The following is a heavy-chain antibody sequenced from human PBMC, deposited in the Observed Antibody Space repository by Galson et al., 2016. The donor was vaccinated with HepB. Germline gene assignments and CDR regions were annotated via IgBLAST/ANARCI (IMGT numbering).Heavy chain of an antibody. Sequence: ETLSLTCTVSGGSVSSGSYYWSWIRQPPGQGLEWIGYIYYSGSTNYNPSLKSRVTISVDTSKNQFSLKLSSVTAADTAVYYCARVSSGDFWSGSKYYFDYWGQGTLVTVSS. CDR2: IYYSGST. CDR1: GGSVSSGSYY. J-gene: IGHJ4*02. V-gene: IGHV4-61*01. D-gene: IGHD3-3*01. CDR3: ARVSSGDFWSGSKYYFDY.